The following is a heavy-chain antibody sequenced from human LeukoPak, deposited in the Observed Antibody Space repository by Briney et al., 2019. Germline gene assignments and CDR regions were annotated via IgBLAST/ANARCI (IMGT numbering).Heavy chain of an antibody. Sequence: GRSLRLSCAASGFTFSSYAMHWVRQAPGKGLEWVAVISYDGSNKYYADSVKGRFTISRDNAKNSLYLQMNSLRAEDTALYYCAKVPSSGWSYFDYWGQGTLVTVSS. CDR2: ISYDGSNK. J-gene: IGHJ4*02. CDR1: GFTFSSYA. CDR3: AKVPSSGWSYFDY. D-gene: IGHD6-19*01. V-gene: IGHV3-30*04.